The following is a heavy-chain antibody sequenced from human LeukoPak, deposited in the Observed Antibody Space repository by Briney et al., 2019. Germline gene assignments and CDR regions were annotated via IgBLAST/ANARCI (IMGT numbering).Heavy chain of an antibody. Sequence: ASVKVSCKASGYTFTSYAMHWVRQAPGQRLEWMGWINAGNGNTKYSQEFQGRVTITADESTSTAYMELSSLRSEDTAVYYCASRAAAGRTFDYWGQGTLVTVSS. CDR2: INAGNGNT. D-gene: IGHD6-13*01. J-gene: IGHJ4*02. V-gene: IGHV1-3*03. CDR3: ASRAAAGRTFDY. CDR1: GYTFTSYA.